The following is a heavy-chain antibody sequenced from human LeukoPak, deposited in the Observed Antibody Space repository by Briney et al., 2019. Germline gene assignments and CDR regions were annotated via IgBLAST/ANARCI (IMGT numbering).Heavy chain of an antibody. J-gene: IGHJ2*01. CDR2: IYYSEST. D-gene: IGHD3-9*01. CDR3: ARVGAKLTGVGWYFDL. CDR1: GGSINSYY. V-gene: IGHV4-59*01. Sequence: SETLSLTCTVSGGSINSYYWGWVRQPPGKGLEWIGYIYYSESTTYNPSLKSRGTVSVDTSKNQFSLNLSAVTAADTAVYYCARVGAKLTGVGWYFDLWGRGTLVTVSS.